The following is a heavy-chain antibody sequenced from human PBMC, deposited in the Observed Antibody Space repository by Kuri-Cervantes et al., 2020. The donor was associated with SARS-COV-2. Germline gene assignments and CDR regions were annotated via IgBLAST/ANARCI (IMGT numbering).Heavy chain of an antibody. D-gene: IGHD5-12*01. CDR3: AKDGSPVATTPFYYGMDV. J-gene: IGHJ6*02. CDR2: ISGSGGST. V-gene: IGHV3-23*01. Sequence: GESLKISCAASGFTFSSYAMSWVRQAPGKGLEWVSAISGSGGSTYYADSVKGRFTISRDNSKNTLYLQMNSLRAEDTAVYYCAKDGSPVATTPFYYGMDVWGQGTTVTVSS. CDR1: GFTFSSYA.